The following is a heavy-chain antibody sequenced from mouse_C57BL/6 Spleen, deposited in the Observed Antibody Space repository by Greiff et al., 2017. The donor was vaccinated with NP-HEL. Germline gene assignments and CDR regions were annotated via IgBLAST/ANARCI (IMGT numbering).Heavy chain of an antibody. CDR1: GYTFTSYW. V-gene: IGHV1-7*01. D-gene: IGHD2-4*01. J-gene: IGHJ4*01. CDR2: INPSSGYT. Sequence: VQLQQSGAELAKPGASVKLSCKASGYTFTSYWMHWVKQRPGQGLEWIGYINPSSGYTKYNQKFKGKATLTADKSSSTAYMQLSSLTYEDSAVYYCASIDYYYDEGDMDYWGQGTSVTVSS. CDR3: ASIDYYYDEGDMDY.